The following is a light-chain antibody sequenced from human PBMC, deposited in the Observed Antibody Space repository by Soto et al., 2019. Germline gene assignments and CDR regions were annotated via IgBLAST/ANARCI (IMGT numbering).Light chain of an antibody. J-gene: IGKJ2*01. Sequence: DIVMTQSPDSLAVSLGERATINCKSSQSVFYSSNNKNYLAWYQQKPGQPPKLLIYWASTRESGVPDRFSGSGSGTDVTLTLSSLLAEDLAVYYCQHYYSPPPTFIQGTKLEIK. CDR3: QHYYSPPPT. V-gene: IGKV4-1*01. CDR1: QSVFYSSNNKNY. CDR2: WAS.